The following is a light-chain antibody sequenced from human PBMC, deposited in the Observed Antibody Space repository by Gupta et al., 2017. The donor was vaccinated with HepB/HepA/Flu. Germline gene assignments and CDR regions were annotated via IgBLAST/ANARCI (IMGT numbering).Light chain of an antibody. CDR2: GAS. CDR3: QQYKNWPRS. J-gene: IGKJ2*04. CDR1: QSISSS. V-gene: IGKV3-15*01. Sequence: IVMTQSPATVSVSPGERATLSCRASQSISSSLAWYQEKPGQAPRLLIYGASTRATGIPARFSGSGSGTEFTLTISSLQSEDSAVYYCQQYKNWPRSFGQGTKLEIK.